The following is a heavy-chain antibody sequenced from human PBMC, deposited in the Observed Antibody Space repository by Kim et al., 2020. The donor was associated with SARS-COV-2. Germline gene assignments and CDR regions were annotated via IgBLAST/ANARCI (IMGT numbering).Heavy chain of an antibody. J-gene: IGHJ6*02. CDR3: ARDLSYGSGKTYYYYGMDV. CDR1: GYTFTSYY. D-gene: IGHD3-10*01. Sequence: ASVKVSCKASGYTFTSYYMHWVRQAPGQGLEWMGIINPSGGSTSYAQKFQGRVTMTRDTSTSTVYMELSSLRSEDTAVYYCARDLSYGSGKTYYYYGMDVWGQGTTVTVSS. CDR2: INPSGGST. V-gene: IGHV1-46*01.